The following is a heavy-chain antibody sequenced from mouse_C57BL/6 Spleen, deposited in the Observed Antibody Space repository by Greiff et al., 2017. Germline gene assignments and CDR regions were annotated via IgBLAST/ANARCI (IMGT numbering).Heavy chain of an antibody. V-gene: IGHV1-39*01. CDR1: GYSFTDYN. J-gene: IGHJ2*01. CDR3: ARSGYYYGSSYRGYYFDY. Sequence: EVQLQESGPELVKPGASVKISCKASGYSFTDYNMNWVKQSNGKSLEWIGVINPNYGTTSYNQKFKGKATLTVDQSSSTAYMQLNSLTSADSAVYYCARSGYYYGSSYRGYYFDYWGQGTTLTVSS. CDR2: INPNYGTT. D-gene: IGHD1-1*01.